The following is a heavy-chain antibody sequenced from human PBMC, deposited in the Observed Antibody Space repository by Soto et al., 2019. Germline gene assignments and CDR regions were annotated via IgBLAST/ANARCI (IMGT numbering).Heavy chain of an antibody. CDR2: TSYDGSNK. Sequence: QVQLVESGGGVVQPGRSLRLSCAGSGITFSSYAMHWVRQAPGKGLEWVAVTSYDGSNKYYADSVKGRFTISRDNSKNMLYLQMNSLRAEDTAVYYCTRGLSGSIRGIEYWGQGTLVTVSS. V-gene: IGHV3-30-3*01. CDR3: TRGLSGSIRGIEY. J-gene: IGHJ4*02. CDR1: GITFSSYA. D-gene: IGHD6-13*01.